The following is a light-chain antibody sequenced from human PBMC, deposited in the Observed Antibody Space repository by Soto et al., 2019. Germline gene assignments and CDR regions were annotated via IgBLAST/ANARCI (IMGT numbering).Light chain of an antibody. CDR1: NSDIGGSNY. V-gene: IGLV2-14*01. CDR2: GVT. Sequence: QSALTQPASVSGSPGQSITISCTGTNSDIGGSNYVSWYRHHPGEAPKLMIYGVTNRPSGVSTRFSGSKSGNTASLTISGLQDEDEADYYCSSYTSVTIVVFGGGAKVTVL. J-gene: IGLJ2*01. CDR3: SSYTSVTIVV.